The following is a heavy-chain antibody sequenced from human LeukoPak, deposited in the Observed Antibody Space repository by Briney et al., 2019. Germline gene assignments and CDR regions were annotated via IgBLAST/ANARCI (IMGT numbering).Heavy chain of an antibody. J-gene: IGHJ4*02. D-gene: IGHD1-26*01. Sequence: GGSLRLSCAATGFSFSIYEMNWVRQAPGKGLEWISYISSSGTTIYYADSVKGRFTISRDKAKNSLYLQMNSLRAEDTAVYYCARDNGGYPYYFDYWGQGTLVTVSS. CDR3: ARDNGGYPYYFDY. CDR1: GFSFSIYE. V-gene: IGHV3-48*03. CDR2: ISSSGTTI.